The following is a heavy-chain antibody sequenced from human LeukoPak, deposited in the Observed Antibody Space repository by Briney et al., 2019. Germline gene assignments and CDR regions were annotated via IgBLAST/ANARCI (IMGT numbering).Heavy chain of an antibody. Sequence: GGSLRLFCAASGFTFSSYAMSWVRQAPGRGLEWVSAISGSGGSTYYADSVKGRFTISRDNSKNTLYLQMNSLRAEDTAVYYCAKFLPTHIVVANYYFDYWGQGTLVTVSS. CDR2: ISGSGGST. CDR1: GFTFSSYA. D-gene: IGHD2-21*01. CDR3: AKFLPTHIVVANYYFDY. V-gene: IGHV3-23*01. J-gene: IGHJ4*02.